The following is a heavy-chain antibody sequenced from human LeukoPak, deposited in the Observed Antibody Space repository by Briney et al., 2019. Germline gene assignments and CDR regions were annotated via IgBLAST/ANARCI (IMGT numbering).Heavy chain of an antibody. D-gene: IGHD3-22*01. Sequence: SETLSLTCTVSGGSISSYYWSWIRQPPGKGLEWIGYIYYSGSTNYNPSLKSRVTISVDTSKNQFSLKLSSVTAADTAVHYCARGYRSGYYPGWGQGTLVTVSS. CDR3: ARGYRSGYYPG. V-gene: IGHV4-59*01. CDR1: GGSISSYY. J-gene: IGHJ4*02. CDR2: IYYSGST.